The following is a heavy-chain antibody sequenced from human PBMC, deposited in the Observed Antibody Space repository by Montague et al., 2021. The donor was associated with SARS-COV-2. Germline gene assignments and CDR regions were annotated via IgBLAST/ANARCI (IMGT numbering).Heavy chain of an antibody. CDR2: MSYSGGA. CDR3: ARHWWGLLSRDYNYYYGMDV. D-gene: IGHD2-15*01. V-gene: IGHV4-39*01. CDR1: GGSISSETPY. Sequence: SETLSLTCTVSGGSISSETPYWGWIRQPPGKGLEWIGAMSYSGGAYYNPSLKSRVTISVDTSTNQFSLSLTSVTAADTSVYYCARHWWGLLSRDYNYYYGMDVWGQGTMVTVSS. J-gene: IGHJ6*02.